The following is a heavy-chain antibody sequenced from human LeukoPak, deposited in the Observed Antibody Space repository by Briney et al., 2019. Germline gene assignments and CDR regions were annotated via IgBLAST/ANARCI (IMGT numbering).Heavy chain of an antibody. Sequence: GGSLRLSCAASGFTFSSYEMNWVRQAPGKGLEWVSYISSSGSTIYYADSVKGRFTISRDNSKNSLYLQMNSLRTEDTALYYCAKNYYGSGSYYIYYYYYGMDVWGQGTTVTVSS. J-gene: IGHJ6*02. CDR1: GFTFSSYE. D-gene: IGHD3-10*01. V-gene: IGHV3-48*03. CDR3: AKNYYGSGSYYIYYYYYGMDV. CDR2: ISSSGSTI.